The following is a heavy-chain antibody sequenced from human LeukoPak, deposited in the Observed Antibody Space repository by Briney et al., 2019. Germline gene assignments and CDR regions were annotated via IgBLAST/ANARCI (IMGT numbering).Heavy chain of an antibody. V-gene: IGHV3-33*01. CDR1: GFTFSSYG. CDR3: ARGGGYCSSTSCYRPYYFDY. CDR2: IWYVGSNK. D-gene: IGHD2-2*01. Sequence: GGSLRLSCAASGFTFSSYGMHWVRQAPGKGLEWVAVIWYVGSNKYYADSVKGRFTISRDYSKNTLYLQMNSLRAEDTAVYYCARGGGYCSSTSCYRPYYFDYWGQGTLVTVSS. J-gene: IGHJ4*02.